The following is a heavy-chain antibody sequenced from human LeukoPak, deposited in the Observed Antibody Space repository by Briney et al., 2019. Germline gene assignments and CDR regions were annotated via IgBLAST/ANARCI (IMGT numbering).Heavy chain of an antibody. V-gene: IGHV1-24*01. D-gene: IGHD3-9*01. CDR2: FDPEDGET. CDR3: ANYDILTGYYGSLKPARLHAFDI. Sequence: ASVKVSCKVSGYTLTELSMHWVRQAPGKGLEWMGGFDPEDGETIYAQKFQGRVTMTEDTSTDTAYMELSSLRSEDTAVYYCANYDILTGYYGSLKPARLHAFDIWGQGTMVTVSS. J-gene: IGHJ3*02. CDR1: GYTLTELS.